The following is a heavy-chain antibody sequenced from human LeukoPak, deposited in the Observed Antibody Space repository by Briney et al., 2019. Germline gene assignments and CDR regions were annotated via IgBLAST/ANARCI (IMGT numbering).Heavy chain of an antibody. Sequence: PGASLRLSCAASGFTFSSYAMSWVRQAPGKGLEWVSAISGSGGSTYYADSVKGRFTISRDNSKNTLYLQMNSLRAEGTAVYYCAKVKSRSIAARGGYFDYWGQGTLVTVSS. CDR1: GFTFSSYA. CDR3: AKVKSRSIAARGGYFDY. J-gene: IGHJ4*02. D-gene: IGHD6-6*01. V-gene: IGHV3-23*01. CDR2: ISGSGGST.